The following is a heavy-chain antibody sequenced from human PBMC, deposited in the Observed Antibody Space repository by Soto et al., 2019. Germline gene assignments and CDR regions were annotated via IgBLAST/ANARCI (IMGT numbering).Heavy chain of an antibody. V-gene: IGHV1-18*01. CDR3: ARDGNYDILTGPAVDY. D-gene: IGHD3-9*01. J-gene: IGHJ4*02. CDR2: ISAYNGNT. Sequence: ASVKVSCKASGYTFTSYGISWVRQAPGQGLEWMGWISAYNGNTNYAQKLQGRVTMTTDTSTSTAYMELRSLRSDDTAVYYCARDGNYDILTGPAVDYWGQGTLVTVSS. CDR1: GYTFTSYG.